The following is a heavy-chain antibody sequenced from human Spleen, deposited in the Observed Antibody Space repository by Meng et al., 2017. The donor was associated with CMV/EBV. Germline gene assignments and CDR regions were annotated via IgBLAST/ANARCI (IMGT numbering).Heavy chain of an antibody. V-gene: IGHV4-30-4*08. CDR1: GGSISSGDYY. J-gene: IGHJ5*02. CDR2: IYYSGST. D-gene: IGHD1-7*01. CDR3: ARGGGRNYVRWFDP. Sequence: SGGSISSGDYYWSWIRQPPGKRLEWIGYIYYSGSTYYNPSLKSRVTISVDTSKNQFSLKLSSVTAADTAVYYCARGGGRNYVRWFDPWGQGTLVTVSS.